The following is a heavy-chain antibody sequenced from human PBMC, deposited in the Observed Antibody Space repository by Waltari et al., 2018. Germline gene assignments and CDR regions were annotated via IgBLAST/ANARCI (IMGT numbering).Heavy chain of an antibody. CDR1: GVTFSSYW. CDR3: ARRYPSSWSGFDP. CDR2: IKRVEVEK. J-gene: IGHJ5*02. Sequence: EVQLVEAGGGLVQPGGCVSVSCAAAGVTFSSYWWSWVRQAPGKGLQWVANIKRVEVEKYYADSVRGRFTISRDNTKHSLFLQMTSLRVEDTAISSCARRYPSSWSGFDPWGQGTLVPVSS. D-gene: IGHD6-13*01. V-gene: IGHV3-7*01.